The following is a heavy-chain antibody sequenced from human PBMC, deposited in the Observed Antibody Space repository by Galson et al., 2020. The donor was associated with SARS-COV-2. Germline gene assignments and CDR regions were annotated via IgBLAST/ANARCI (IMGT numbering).Heavy chain of an antibody. D-gene: IGHD3-22*01. V-gene: IGHV4-39*01. Sequence: SETLSLTCTVSGGSISSSSYYWGWIRQPPGKGLEWIGSIYYSGSTYYNPSLKSRVTISVDTSKNQFSLKLSSVTAADTAVYYCARNYDSSGLSSFFDYWGQGTLVTVSS. CDR2: IYYSGST. CDR1: GGSISSSSYY. CDR3: ARNYDSSGLSSFFDY. J-gene: IGHJ4*02.